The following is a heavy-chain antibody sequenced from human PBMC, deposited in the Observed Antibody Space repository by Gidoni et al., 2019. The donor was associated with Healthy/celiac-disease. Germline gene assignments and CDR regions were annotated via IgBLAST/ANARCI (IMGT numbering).Heavy chain of an antibody. CDR1: GFTFSSYA. Sequence: EVQLLESGGGLVQPGGSLRLYCAASGFTFSSYAMSWVRQAPGKGLEWVSAISGSGGSTYYADSVKGRFTISRDNSKNTLYLQMNSLRAEDTAVYYCRLYSYGSYDAFDIWGQGTMVTVSS. CDR3: RLYSYGSYDAFDI. J-gene: IGHJ3*02. D-gene: IGHD5-18*01. CDR2: ISGSGGST. V-gene: IGHV3-23*01.